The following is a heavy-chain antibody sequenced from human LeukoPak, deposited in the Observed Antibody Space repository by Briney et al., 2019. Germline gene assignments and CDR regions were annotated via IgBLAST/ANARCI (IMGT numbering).Heavy chain of an antibody. V-gene: IGHV4-30-4*01. Sequence: SETLSLTCSVSGGSISRSDYYWSWIRQPPGKGLEWIGYIYYSRITYYNPSLKSRVTISVDTSKNQFSLKLSSVTAADTAVYYCARVVYIRTSPPPGWFDPWGQGTLVTVSS. CDR1: GGSISRSDYY. J-gene: IGHJ5*02. D-gene: IGHD2-2*01. CDR3: ARVVYIRTSPPPGWFDP. CDR2: IYYSRIT.